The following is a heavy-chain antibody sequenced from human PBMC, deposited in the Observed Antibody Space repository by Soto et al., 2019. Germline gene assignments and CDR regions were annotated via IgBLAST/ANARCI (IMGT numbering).Heavy chain of an antibody. Sequence: QVQLVESGGGVVQPGRSLRLSCAASGFTFTTFGMHWVRRAPGKGLEWVAVISYDGSHKYYADSLKGRFTISRDNSKSTVYLQVNSLRPEDTAIYYCAKDERSYFYYYGMDVWGRGTTVTVSS. J-gene: IGHJ6*02. V-gene: IGHV3-30*18. CDR1: GFTFTTFG. CDR3: AKDERSYFYYYGMDV. CDR2: ISYDGSHK.